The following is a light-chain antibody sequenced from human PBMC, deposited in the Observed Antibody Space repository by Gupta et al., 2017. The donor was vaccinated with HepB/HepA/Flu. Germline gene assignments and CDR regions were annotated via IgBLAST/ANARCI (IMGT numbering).Light chain of an antibody. J-gene: IGKJ2*01. Sequence: DIHMTQSPSSLSASVGDRVTITCRASQTISIYLNWYQQKPGKAPNLLIYSASNLQSRVPSRFSGSGSGTDFTLTISSLQPEDFATYYCQQSYGTPYTFGQGTKLEIK. CDR2: SAS. CDR3: QQSYGTPYT. CDR1: QTISIY. V-gene: IGKV1-39*01.